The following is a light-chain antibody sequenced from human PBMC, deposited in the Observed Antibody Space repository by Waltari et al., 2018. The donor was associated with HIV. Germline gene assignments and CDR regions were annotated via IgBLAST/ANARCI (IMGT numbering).Light chain of an antibody. CDR2: KVS. CDR3: MHETFWGWT. CDR1: ERRVSSDGNTY. Sequence: VVLTQFLVSFAVSVGQLAAMSCRSRERRVSSDGNTYLSWFRKKPGHSSRRLCYKVSHRDSGVPGKFSGSGSVSDFTLYRNKVGAEDVAIYYCMHETFWGWTFGPGTKVEI. J-gene: IGKJ1*01. V-gene: IGKV2-30*01.